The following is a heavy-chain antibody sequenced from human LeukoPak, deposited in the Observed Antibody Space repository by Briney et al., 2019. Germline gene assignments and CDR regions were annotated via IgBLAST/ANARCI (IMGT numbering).Heavy chain of an antibody. V-gene: IGHV3-48*04. J-gene: IGHJ4*02. Sequence: GGSLRLSCAASGFTLSTYAMNWVRQAPGKGLEWVSYISSSGSTIYYADSVKGRFTISRDNAKNSLYLQMNSLRAEDTAVYYCARDQDDYEFPDYWGQGTLVTVSS. D-gene: IGHD4-17*01. CDR1: GFTLSTYA. CDR3: ARDQDDYEFPDY. CDR2: ISSSGSTI.